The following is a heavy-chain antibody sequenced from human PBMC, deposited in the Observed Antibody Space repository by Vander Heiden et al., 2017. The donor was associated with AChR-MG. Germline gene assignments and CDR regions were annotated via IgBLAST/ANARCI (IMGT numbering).Heavy chain of an antibody. CDR1: GYSISSGYY. V-gene: IGHV4-38-2*02. CDR3: ARDPLAARRGAHVVGGSY. CDR2: IYHSGST. D-gene: IGHD6-6*01. J-gene: IGHJ4*02. Sequence: QVQLQESGPGLVKPSETLSLTCAVSGYSISSGYYWGWIRQPPGKGLEWIGSIYHSGSTYYNPSLKSRVTISVDTSKNQFSLKLSSVTAADTAVYYCARDPLAARRGAHVVGGSYWGQGTLVTVSS.